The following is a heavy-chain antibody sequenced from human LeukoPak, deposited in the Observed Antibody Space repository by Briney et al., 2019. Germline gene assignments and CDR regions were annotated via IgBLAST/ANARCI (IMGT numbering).Heavy chain of an antibody. V-gene: IGHV3-23*01. D-gene: IGHD3-22*01. CDR2: ISDSGGRT. CDR1: GITLSNSG. J-gene: IGHJ4*02. Sequence: PGGSLRLSCAVSGITLSNSGMSSVRQAPGKGLEWVAGISDSGGRTNYADSVKGRFTISRDNPKNTLYLQMNSLRAEDTAVYFCAKRGVVIRVILVGFHKEAYYFDSWGQGALATVSS. CDR3: AKRGVVIRVILVGFHKEAYYFDS.